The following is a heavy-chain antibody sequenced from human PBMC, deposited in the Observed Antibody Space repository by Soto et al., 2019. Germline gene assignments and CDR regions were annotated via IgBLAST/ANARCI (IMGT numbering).Heavy chain of an antibody. J-gene: IGHJ3*02. D-gene: IGHD2-2*01. Sequence: ASVKVSCKASGYTFTGYYMHWVRQAPGQGLEWMGWINPNSGGTNYAQKFQGWVTMTRDTSISTAYMELSRLRSDDTAVYYCARAQYCSRTSCSDDAFDIWGQGTMVTVSS. CDR2: INPNSGGT. CDR1: GYTFTGYY. CDR3: ARAQYCSRTSCSDDAFDI. V-gene: IGHV1-2*04.